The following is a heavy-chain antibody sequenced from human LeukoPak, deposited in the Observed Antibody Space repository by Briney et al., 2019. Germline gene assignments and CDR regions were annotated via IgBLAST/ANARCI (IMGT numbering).Heavy chain of an antibody. V-gene: IGHV4-38-2*02. Sequence: SETLSLTCTVSGYSISSGYYWGWIRQPPGKGLEWIGSIYHSGSTYYNPSLKSRVTISVDTSKNQFSLKLSSVTAADTAVYYCARHKAGIAVAGTTWFDPWGQGTLVTVSS. CDR2: IYHSGST. CDR3: ARHKAGIAVAGTTWFDP. CDR1: GYSISSGYY. D-gene: IGHD6-19*01. J-gene: IGHJ5*02.